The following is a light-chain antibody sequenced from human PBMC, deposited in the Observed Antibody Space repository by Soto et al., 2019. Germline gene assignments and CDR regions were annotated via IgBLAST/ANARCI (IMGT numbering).Light chain of an antibody. V-gene: IGKV3-20*01. Sequence: EIVLTQSPGTLSLSRGERATLSCRASQTVSAGYLAWYQHKPGQAPRLLIYGASIRAAGIPDRVSGSGSGTDFTLTIRRLEPEDSAIYYCQQYGSSLVTFGPGTKVDIK. CDR3: QQYGSSLVT. CDR1: QTVSAGY. J-gene: IGKJ3*01. CDR2: GAS.